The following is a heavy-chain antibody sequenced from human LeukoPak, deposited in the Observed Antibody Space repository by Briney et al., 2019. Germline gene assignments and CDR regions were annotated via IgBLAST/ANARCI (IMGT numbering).Heavy chain of an antibody. CDR3: ARGLSDPQLWFSYYQNYDAFDI. J-gene: IGHJ3*02. V-gene: IGHV1-8*01. D-gene: IGHD3-10*01. CDR2: MNPNSGNT. Sequence: GASVKVSCKASGYTFTSYDMNWVRQATGQGLEWMGWMNPNSGNTGYAQKFQGRVTMTRNTSISTAYMELSSLRSEDTAVYYCARGLSDPQLWFSYYQNYDAFDIWGQGTMVTVSS. CDR1: GYTFTSYD.